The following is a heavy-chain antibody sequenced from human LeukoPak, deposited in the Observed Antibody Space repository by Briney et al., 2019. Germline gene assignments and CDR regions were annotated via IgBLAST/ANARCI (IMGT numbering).Heavy chain of an antibody. V-gene: IGHV1-8*03. D-gene: IGHD3-22*01. CDR2: MNPNSGNT. CDR3: ARFDPYYYDSSGYSDAFDI. CDR1: GYTFTSYD. J-gene: IGHJ3*02. Sequence: ASVKVSCKASGYTFTSYDINWVRQATGQGLEWMGWMNPNSGNTGYAQKFQGRVTITRNTSISTAYMELSSLRSEDTAVYYCARFDPYYYDSSGYSDAFDIWGQGTMVTVSS.